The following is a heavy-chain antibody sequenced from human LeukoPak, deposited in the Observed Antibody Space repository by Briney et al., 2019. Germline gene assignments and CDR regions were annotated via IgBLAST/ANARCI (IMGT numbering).Heavy chain of an antibody. Sequence: PSETLSLTCTVSGGSIGSYYWSWIRQPPGKGLEWIGYIYTSGSTNYNPSLKSRVTISVDTSKNQFSLKLSSVTAADTAVYYCARHPAVTKYNWFDPWGQGTLVTVSS. CDR1: GGSIGSYY. J-gene: IGHJ5*02. CDR2: IYTSGST. V-gene: IGHV4-4*09. CDR3: ARHPAVTKYNWFDP. D-gene: IGHD4-17*01.